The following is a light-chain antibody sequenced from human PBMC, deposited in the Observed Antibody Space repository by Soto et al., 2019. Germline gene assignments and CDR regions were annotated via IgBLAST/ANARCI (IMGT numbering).Light chain of an antibody. J-gene: IGKJ4*01. CDR3: QQYNDWPLT. CDR2: GAS. CDR1: QSVSDN. V-gene: IGKV3D-15*01. Sequence: TQSPSTLSVSTGERVTLSCRASQSVSDNLAWYQQKPGQAPRLLIYGASIRATDIPARFSGSGSGTEFSLTISSLQSEDFAVYYCQQYNDWPLTFGGGTKV.